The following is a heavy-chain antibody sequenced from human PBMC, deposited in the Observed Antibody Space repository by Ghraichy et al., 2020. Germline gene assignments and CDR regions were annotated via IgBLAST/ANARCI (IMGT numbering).Heavy chain of an antibody. Sequence: GGSLRLSCAGSGFIFSTYAMNWVRQAPGKGLEWVSAISPSADTTLYSDPVRGRFTFSRDNSKSTLYLLMNALRAEDTALYYCARWPSYYDYWGPRALVTVSS. CDR2: ISPSADTT. J-gene: IGHJ4*02. CDR3: ARWPSYYDY. V-gene: IGHV3-23*01. CDR1: GFIFSTYA. D-gene: IGHD2-15*01.